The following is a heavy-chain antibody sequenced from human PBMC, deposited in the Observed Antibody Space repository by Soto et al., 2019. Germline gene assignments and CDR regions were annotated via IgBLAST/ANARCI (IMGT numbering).Heavy chain of an antibody. CDR1: GFTFSSYG. CDR3: AKEITVAGDFDY. V-gene: IGHV3-30*18. D-gene: IGHD6-19*01. CDR2: KSNDGSNE. Sequence: GGSLRLSCVASGFTFSSYGIHWVRQAPGKGLEWVAVKSNDGSNEYYADSVKGRFTISRDNSKNTLYLQMDSLRPEDTAVYYCAKEITVAGDFDYWGHGTLVTVSS. J-gene: IGHJ4*01.